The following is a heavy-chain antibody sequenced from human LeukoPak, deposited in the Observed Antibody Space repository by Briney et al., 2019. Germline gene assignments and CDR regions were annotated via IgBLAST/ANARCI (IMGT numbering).Heavy chain of an antibody. CDR1: GFTFNYYL. D-gene: IGHD3-10*01. CDR3: ARVRKLRTRGVMDPLDY. Sequence: PGGSLRLSCAASGFTFNYYLLTWVRQAPGKGLEWVANIQQDGSEKYYVDSVKGRFIISRDNAKNSLYLQMNSLRAEYTAVYYCARVRKLRTRGVMDPLDYWGQGTLVTVSS. CDR2: IQQDGSEK. J-gene: IGHJ4*02. V-gene: IGHV3-7*01.